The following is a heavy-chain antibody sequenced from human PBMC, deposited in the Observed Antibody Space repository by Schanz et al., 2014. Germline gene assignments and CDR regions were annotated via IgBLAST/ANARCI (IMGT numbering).Heavy chain of an antibody. Sequence: EVQLVQSGGGLVQPGGSLRLSCAASGFTFSAYAMTWVRQIPGKGLEWVSRINWSDGGSTGYADSVRGRFTISRDNAKNTLYLQMNSLRAEDTAVYYCARPALWFGDNCFDPWGQGTLVTVSS. D-gene: IGHD3-10*01. V-gene: IGHV3-74*01. CDR3: ARPALWFGDNCFDP. CDR1: GFTFSAYA. J-gene: IGHJ5*02. CDR2: INWSDGGST.